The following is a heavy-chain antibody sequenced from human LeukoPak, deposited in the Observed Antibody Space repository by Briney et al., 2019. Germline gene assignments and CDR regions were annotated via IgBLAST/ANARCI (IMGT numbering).Heavy chain of an antibody. V-gene: IGHV3-23*03. CDR3: ARRGDGGRSFDY. CDR2: IYSGGNT. CDR1: GFTFGTYA. D-gene: IGHD4-23*01. Sequence: PGGSLRLSCAASGFTFGTYAMSWVRQAPGKGLECVSVIYSGGNTYYADSVKGRFTISRDNSKNTLFLQMNSLRAEDTAVYCCARRGDGGRSFDYWGQGTLVTVSS. J-gene: IGHJ4*02.